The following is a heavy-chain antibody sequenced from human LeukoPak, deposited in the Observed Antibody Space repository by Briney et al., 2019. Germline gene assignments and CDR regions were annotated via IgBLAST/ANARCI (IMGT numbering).Heavy chain of an antibody. Sequence: SGHTLVKPPQTLTLTCTFSGFSLSTRGVDVPCIRQPPGKALEWLALIYWDDDKRYTPSLKSRLTITKDTSKNQVVLTMTNMDPVDTATYYCAHRAAVPGTLGYWGQGTLVTVSS. D-gene: IGHD6-19*01. CDR3: AHRAAVPGTLGY. CDR2: IYWDDDK. V-gene: IGHV2-5*02. CDR1: GFSLSTRGVD. J-gene: IGHJ4*02.